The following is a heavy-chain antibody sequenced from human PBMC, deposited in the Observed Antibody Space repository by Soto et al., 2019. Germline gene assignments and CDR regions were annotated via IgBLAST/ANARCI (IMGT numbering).Heavy chain of an antibody. D-gene: IGHD3-16*01. Sequence: EVQLVESGGGLLQPGGSLRLSCAASGFTVSTKYMSWVRQAPGKGLEWVSVIYSGGSTFYADSVRGRFTISRDNSKNTVNLQMNSLRAEDTAVYYCARDPWAADYWGQGTLDTVSS. CDR2: IYSGGST. CDR3: ARDPWAADY. J-gene: IGHJ4*02. V-gene: IGHV3-66*01. CDR1: GFTVSTKY.